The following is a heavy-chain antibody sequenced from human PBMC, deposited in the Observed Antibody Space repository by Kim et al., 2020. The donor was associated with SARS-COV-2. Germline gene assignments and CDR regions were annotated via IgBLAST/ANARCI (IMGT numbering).Heavy chain of an antibody. CDR1: GGSISSYY. CDR3: ARHRNVGATTSFDY. D-gene: IGHD1-26*01. Sequence: SETLSLTCTVSGGSISSYYWSWIRQPPGKGLEWIGYIYYSGSTNYNPSLKSRVTISVDTSKNQFSLKLSSVTAADTAVYYCARHRNVGATTSFDYWGQGTLVTVSS. V-gene: IGHV4-59*08. J-gene: IGHJ4*02. CDR2: IYYSGST.